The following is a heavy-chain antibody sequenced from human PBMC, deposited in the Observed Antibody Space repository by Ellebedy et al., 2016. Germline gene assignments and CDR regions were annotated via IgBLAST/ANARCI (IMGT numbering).Heavy chain of an antibody. CDR1: GYTFTTFI. Sequence: ASVKVSXXASGYTFTTFIITWVRPAPGQGLAWMGFVNTFSGNTKFAQKFQGRVSMTTDSPTHTAYMDLRSLGSYETAMYYCPKTSGWGYGENWGQGTLVTVSS. V-gene: IGHV1-18*04. CDR3: PKTSGWGYGEN. D-gene: IGHD3-10*01. CDR2: VNTFSGNT. J-gene: IGHJ4*02.